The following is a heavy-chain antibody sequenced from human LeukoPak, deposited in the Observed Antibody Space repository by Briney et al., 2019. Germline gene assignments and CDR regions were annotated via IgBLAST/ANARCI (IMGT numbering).Heavy chain of an antibody. CDR3: IPPLPYSAQ. CDR1: GFTFSNAY. V-gene: IGHV3-15*07. CDR2: IKPKTDGETT. D-gene: IGHD2-21*01. Sequence: GGSLRLSCAASGFTFSNAYMNWVRQAPGKGLEWVGRIKPKTDGETTEYAAPVKGRFSISRDDSKNMLYLQMSSLKTEDTAVYYCIPPLPYSAQGGQGTLVTVSS. J-gene: IGHJ4*02.